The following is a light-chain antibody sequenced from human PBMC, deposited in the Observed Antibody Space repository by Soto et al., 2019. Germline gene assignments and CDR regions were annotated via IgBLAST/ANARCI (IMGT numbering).Light chain of an antibody. CDR3: QQRSNWPPT. CDR2: DAS. V-gene: IGKV3-11*01. CDR1: QSVSSS. Sequence: EIVLTQSPATLSLSPGERATLSCRASQSVSSSLAWYQQKPGQAPRLLMYDASNRATGIPARLSGSGSGTNFTLTISSLEPEDFALYYCQQRSNWPPTFGKGTKVEIK. J-gene: IGKJ1*01.